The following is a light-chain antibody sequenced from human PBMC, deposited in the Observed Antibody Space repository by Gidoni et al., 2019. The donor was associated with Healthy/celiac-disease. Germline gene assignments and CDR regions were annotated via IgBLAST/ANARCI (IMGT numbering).Light chain of an antibody. CDR2: QDT. Sequence: SYELTQPPSVSMSPGQTASITCSGDKLGDKYASWYQQKPGQSPVLLIYQDTKRPSGIPERFSGSNSGNTATLTISGTQAMDEADYYCQAWDSSSYVVFGGGTKLTVL. V-gene: IGLV3-1*01. CDR3: QAWDSSSYVV. J-gene: IGLJ2*01. CDR1: KLGDKY.